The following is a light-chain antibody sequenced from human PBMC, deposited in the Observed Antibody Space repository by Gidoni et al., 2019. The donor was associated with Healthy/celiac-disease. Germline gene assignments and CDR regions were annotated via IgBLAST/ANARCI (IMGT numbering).Light chain of an antibody. V-gene: IGKV1-33*01. CDR3: QQYDKLPRSIT. J-gene: IGKJ5*01. CDR2: DAS. Sequence: DIQMTQSPSSLSASVGDRVTITCQASQDISNYLNWYQQKPGKAPKLLIYDASNLETGVPSRVSGSGSGTDFTLTISSLQPEDIATYYCQQYDKLPRSITFGQGTRLEIK. CDR1: QDISNY.